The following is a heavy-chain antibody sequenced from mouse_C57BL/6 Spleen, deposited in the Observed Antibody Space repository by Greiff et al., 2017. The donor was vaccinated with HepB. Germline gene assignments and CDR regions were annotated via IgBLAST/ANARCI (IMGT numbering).Heavy chain of an antibody. CDR2: IWRGGST. J-gene: IGHJ4*01. CDR3: AKSNYGSSCAMDY. D-gene: IGHD1-1*01. CDR1: GFSLTSYG. V-gene: IGHV2-5*01. Sequence: VKLVESGPGLVQPSQSLSITCTVSGFSLTSYGVHWVRQSPGKGLEWLGVIWRGGSTDYNAAFMSRLSINKDNSKSQVFFKKNRLQADDTAIYYCAKSNYGSSCAMDYWGQGTSVSVSS.